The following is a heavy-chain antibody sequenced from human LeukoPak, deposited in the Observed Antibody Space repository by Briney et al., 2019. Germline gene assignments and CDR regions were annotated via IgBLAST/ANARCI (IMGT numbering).Heavy chain of an antibody. CDR2: IHSGGST. CDR1: GFTFSNYS. CDR3: AELGITMIGGV. J-gene: IGHJ6*04. Sequence: QTGGSLRLSCEASGFTFSNYSMNWVRQAPGKGLEWVSVIHSGGSTYYADSVKGRFTISRDNAKNSLYLQMNSLRAEDTAVYYCAELGITMIGGVWGKGTTVTISS. V-gene: IGHV3-66*01. D-gene: IGHD3-10*02.